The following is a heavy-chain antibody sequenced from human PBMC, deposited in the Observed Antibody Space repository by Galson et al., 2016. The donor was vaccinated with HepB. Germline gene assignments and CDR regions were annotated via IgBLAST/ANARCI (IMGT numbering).Heavy chain of an antibody. CDR2: INPGGSTT. CDR1: GFTFSNYW. Sequence: SLRLSCAASGFTFSNYWIHWVRQAPGKGLVWVSRINPGGSTTGFAYSVKGRFPISRDNAKNTVYLYMNSLRAEHTGCYYCARDFDISGDYWGQGTLVTVSS. CDR3: ARDFDISGDY. V-gene: IGHV3-74*01. D-gene: IGHD1-26*01. J-gene: IGHJ4*02.